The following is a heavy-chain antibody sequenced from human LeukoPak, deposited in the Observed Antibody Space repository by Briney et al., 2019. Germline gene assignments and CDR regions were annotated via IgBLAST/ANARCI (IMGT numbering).Heavy chain of an antibody. D-gene: IGHD5-18*01. V-gene: IGHV1-24*01. CDR3: ATVGYSYGAFDY. Sequence: GASVKVSCTVSGYTLTEISLHWVRQAPGKGLEWMGGFDREDGETMYAQKFQGRVTMTEDTSTDTAFMELSSLRSEDTAVYYCATVGYSYGAFDYWGQGTLVTVSS. CDR1: GYTLTEIS. CDR2: FDREDGET. J-gene: IGHJ4*02.